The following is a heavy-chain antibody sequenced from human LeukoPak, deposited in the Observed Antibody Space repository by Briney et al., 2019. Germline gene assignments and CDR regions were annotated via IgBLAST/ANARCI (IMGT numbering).Heavy chain of an antibody. J-gene: IGHJ5*01. Sequence: GGSLRLSCTASGFSFSIYALSWVRQAPGKGLEWVSRISGSGYSTYYADSVKGRFTLSRDNSKNTLYLQMNSLRAEDTAVYYCAKNGYNSGWYDSWGQGTLVTVSS. D-gene: IGHD6-25*01. V-gene: IGHV3-23*01. CDR1: GFSFSIYA. CDR2: ISGSGYST. CDR3: AKNGYNSGWYDS.